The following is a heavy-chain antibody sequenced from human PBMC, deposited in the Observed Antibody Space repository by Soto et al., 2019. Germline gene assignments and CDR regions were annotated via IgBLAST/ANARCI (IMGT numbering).Heavy chain of an antibody. Sequence: PSETLSLTCSVSGGSISSGDYYWNWIRQPPGKGLEWIGHIYYSGSTYYNSSLKSRVTISLDTSKNQFSLKLSSVTAADTAVYYCARREGDYDILIWGQGTLVTVSS. D-gene: IGHD3-9*01. CDR1: GGSISSGDYY. V-gene: IGHV4-30-4*01. CDR2: IYYSGST. J-gene: IGHJ4*02. CDR3: ARREGDYDILI.